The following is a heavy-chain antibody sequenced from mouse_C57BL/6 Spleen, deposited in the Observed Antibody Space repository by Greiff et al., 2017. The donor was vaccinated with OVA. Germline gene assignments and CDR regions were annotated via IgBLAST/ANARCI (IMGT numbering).Heavy chain of an antibody. Sequence: EVQGVESGEGLVKPGGSLKLSCAASGFTFSSYAMSWVRQTPEKRLAWVAYISSGGDYIYYADTVKGRFTISRDNARHTLYLQMSSLKSEDTAMYYCTTVAQATYYFDYWGQGTTLTVSS. J-gene: IGHJ2*01. D-gene: IGHD3-2*02. CDR3: TTVAQATYYFDY. CDR2: ISSGGDYI. V-gene: IGHV5-9-1*02. CDR1: GFTFSSYA.